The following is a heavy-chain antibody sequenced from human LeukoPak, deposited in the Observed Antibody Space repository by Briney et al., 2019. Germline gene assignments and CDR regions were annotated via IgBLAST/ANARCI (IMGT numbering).Heavy chain of an antibody. CDR3: ARVLSFPYLLDS. J-gene: IGHJ4*02. Sequence: SETLSPTCAISGHSTTRGYYWAWFRRSPGKGLEWIATFFQSHKSFYNASLESRVTMSLDTSKSQFSLNLTSVTAADTAVYSCARVLSFPYLLDSWGRGTQVTVSS. CDR1: GHSTTRGYY. CDR2: FFQSHKS. D-gene: IGHD2/OR15-2a*01. V-gene: IGHV4-38-2*01.